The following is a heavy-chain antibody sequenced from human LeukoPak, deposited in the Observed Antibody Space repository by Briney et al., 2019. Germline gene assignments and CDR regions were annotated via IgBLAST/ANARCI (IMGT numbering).Heavy chain of an antibody. Sequence: GGSLRLSCAASGFSFSDYYVSWICQAPGKGLECVSYISSRGTTIYYADSVKGRFTISRDNAKNSLYLQMSSLRAEDTAVYYCARVYYGSGSPRHFDYWGQGPLVPVSS. V-gene: IGHV3-11*01. J-gene: IGHJ4*02. CDR2: ISSRGTTI. D-gene: IGHD3-10*01. CDR3: ARVYYGSGSPRHFDY. CDR1: GFSFSDYY.